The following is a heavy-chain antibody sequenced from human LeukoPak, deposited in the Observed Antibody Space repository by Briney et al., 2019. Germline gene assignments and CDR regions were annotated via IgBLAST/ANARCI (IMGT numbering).Heavy chain of an antibody. CDR3: ARYEAVAGVFDY. J-gene: IGHJ4*02. V-gene: IGHV4-59*08. Sequence: SETLSLTCTVSGGSIRSYYWSWIRQPPGKGLEWIGYIYYSGSTNYNPSLKSRVTISVDTSKNQFSLKLSSVTAADTAVYCARYEAVAGVFDYWGQGTLVTVSS. D-gene: IGHD6-19*01. CDR2: IYYSGST. CDR1: GGSIRSYY.